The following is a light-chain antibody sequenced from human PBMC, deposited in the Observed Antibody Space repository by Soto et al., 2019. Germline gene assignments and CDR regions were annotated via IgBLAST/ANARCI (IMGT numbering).Light chain of an antibody. CDR3: AAWDDRLNGYV. CDR1: SSNIGSHT. V-gene: IGLV1-44*01. CDR2: SSD. J-gene: IGLJ1*01. Sequence: QSVLIQPPSVSGTPGQRVTISCSVSSSNIGSHTVSWYQQLPGTAPKLLIYSSDQRPSGVPDRFSGSKSGTSASLAISGLQSEDEADYFCAAWDDRLNGYVFATGTKVTVL.